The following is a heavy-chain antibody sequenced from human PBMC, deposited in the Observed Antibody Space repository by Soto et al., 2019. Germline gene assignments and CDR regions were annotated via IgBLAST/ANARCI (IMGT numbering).Heavy chain of an antibody. CDR2: IYYSGST. D-gene: IGHD6-13*01. CDR3: ASRGLAAGGMFDF. Sequence: QVQLQESGPGLVKPSETLSLTCTVSGGSVSSGRYYWSWIRQPPGKGLEWIGYIYYSGSTNDNPPLKMRITISVDTSKNQFSRKLRSVTAADTAVFYCASRGLAAGGMFDFWGQGTPVTVSS. V-gene: IGHV4-61*01. CDR1: GGSVSSGRYY. J-gene: IGHJ4*02.